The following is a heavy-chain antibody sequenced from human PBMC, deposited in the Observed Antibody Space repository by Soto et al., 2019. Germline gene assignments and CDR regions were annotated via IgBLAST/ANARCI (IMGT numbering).Heavy chain of an antibody. CDR3: ARESGDWPLNWFDP. V-gene: IGHV3-74*01. CDR2: ITSDGKSK. Sequence: PGGSLRLSCAASGFNFSNHWMHWVRQRPAEGLVWVSRITSDGKSKAYAESVKGRFAISRGNAKNTLYLQMNGPTAEDTAVYYCARESGDWPLNWFDPWGQGTLVTVSS. D-gene: IGHD2-21*02. J-gene: IGHJ5*02. CDR1: GFNFSNHW.